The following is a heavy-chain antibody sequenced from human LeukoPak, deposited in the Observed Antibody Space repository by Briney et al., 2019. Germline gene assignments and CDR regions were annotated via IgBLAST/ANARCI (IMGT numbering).Heavy chain of an antibody. D-gene: IGHD6-25*01. CDR3: ARRSAAKDAFDI. J-gene: IGHJ3*02. V-gene: IGHV3-66*01. Sequence: GGSLRLSCAASEFSVGSNYMTWVRQAPGKGLEWVSLIYSGGSTYYADSVKGRFTISRDNSKNTLYLQMNSLRAEDTAVYYCARRSAAKDAFDIWGQGTVVTVSS. CDR1: EFSVGSNY. CDR2: IYSGGST.